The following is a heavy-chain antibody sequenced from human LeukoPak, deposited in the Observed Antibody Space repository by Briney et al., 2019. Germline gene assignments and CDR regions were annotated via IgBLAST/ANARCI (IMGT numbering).Heavy chain of an antibody. J-gene: IGHJ5*02. Sequence: PSETLSLTCTVSGGSISSYYWSWIRQPPGKGLEWIGYIYYSGSTNYNPSLKSRVTISVDTSKNQFSLKLSSVTAADTAVYYCARLPGDCSSNSCYAGWFDPWGQGTLVTVSS. D-gene: IGHD2-2*01. CDR1: GGSISSYY. V-gene: IGHV4-59*08. CDR2: IYYSGST. CDR3: ARLPGDCSSNSCYAGWFDP.